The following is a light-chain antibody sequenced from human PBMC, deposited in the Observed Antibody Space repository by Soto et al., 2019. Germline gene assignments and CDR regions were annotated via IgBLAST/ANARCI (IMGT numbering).Light chain of an antibody. V-gene: IGKV3-15*01. Sequence: ERVMTQSPATLSVSPGERATLSCRASQSVGSNLAWYQQKPGQAPRLLIFGASSRATGVPARFSGSGSGTEFTLTTNSLQSEDFAVYFCQQYDNLPLTFGPGTKVDIK. J-gene: IGKJ3*01. CDR3: QQYDNLPLT. CDR1: QSVGSN. CDR2: GAS.